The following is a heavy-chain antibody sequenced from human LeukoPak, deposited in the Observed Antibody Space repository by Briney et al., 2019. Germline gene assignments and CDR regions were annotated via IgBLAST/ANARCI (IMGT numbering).Heavy chain of an antibody. CDR1: GFTFSSYG. V-gene: IGHV3-30*02. D-gene: IGHD5-18*01. CDR2: IRYDGSNK. J-gene: IGHJ5*02. CDR3: ARSSAYAYGP. Sequence: GGSLRLSCAASGFTFSSYGMHWVRQAPGKGLEWVAFIRYDGSNKYYADSVKGRFTISRDNAENSQYLQMNSLSVDDTAVYYCARSSAYAYGPWGQGTRVTVSS.